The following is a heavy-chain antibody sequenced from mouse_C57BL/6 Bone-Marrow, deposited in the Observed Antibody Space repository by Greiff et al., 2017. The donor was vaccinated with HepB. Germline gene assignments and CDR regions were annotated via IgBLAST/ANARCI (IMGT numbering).Heavy chain of an antibody. CDR1: GYTFTDYY. J-gene: IGHJ1*03. D-gene: IGHD1-1*01. CDR3: ARNYYCSSWYFDV. CDR2: INPNNGGT. Sequence: VQLQQSGPELVKPGASVKISCKASGYTFTDYYMNWVKQSHGKSLEWIGDINPNNGGTSYNQKFKGKATLTVDKSSSTAYMELRSLTSEDSAVYYCARNYYCSSWYFDVWGTGTTVTVSS. V-gene: IGHV1-26*01.